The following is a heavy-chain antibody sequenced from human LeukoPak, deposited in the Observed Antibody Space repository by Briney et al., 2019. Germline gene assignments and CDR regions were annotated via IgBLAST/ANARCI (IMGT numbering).Heavy chain of an antibody. D-gene: IGHD2-2*01. CDR1: GYTFTGYY. J-gene: IGHJ5*02. V-gene: IGHV1-2*02. Sequence: GASVKVSCKASGYTFTGYYMHWVRQAPGQGLEWMGWINPNSGGTNYAQKFQGRVTMTRDTSISTAYMELSRLRSDDTAVYYCARGSGYCSSTSCKNWFDPRGQGTLVTVSS. CDR2: INPNSGGT. CDR3: ARGSGYCSSTSCKNWFDP.